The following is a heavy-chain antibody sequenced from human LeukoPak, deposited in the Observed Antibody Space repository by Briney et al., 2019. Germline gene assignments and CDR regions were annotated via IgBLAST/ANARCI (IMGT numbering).Heavy chain of an antibody. J-gene: IGHJ4*02. Sequence: GASVKVSCKVSGYTLTELSMHWVRQAPGKGLEWMGSFDPEDGETIYAQKFQGRVTMTEDTSTDTAYMELSSLRSEDTAVYYCASLMIVVVITTLWAPCLFDYWGQGTLVTVSS. CDR3: ASLMIVVVITTLWAPCLFDY. V-gene: IGHV1-24*01. CDR1: GYTLTELS. D-gene: IGHD3-22*01. CDR2: FDPEDGET.